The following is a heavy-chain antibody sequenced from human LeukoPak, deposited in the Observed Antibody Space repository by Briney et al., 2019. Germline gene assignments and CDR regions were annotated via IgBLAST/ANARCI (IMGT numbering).Heavy chain of an antibody. D-gene: IGHD1-7*01. V-gene: IGHV4-39*07. CDR3: ASLLELPNKSLKPYYFDY. CDR2: IYYSGST. CDR1: GGSISSSSYY. Sequence: SETLSLTCTVSGGSISSSSYYWGWIRQPPGKGLEWIGSIYYSGSTYYNPSLKSRVTISVDTSKNQFSLKLSSVTAADTAVYYCASLLELPNKSLKPYYFDYWGQGTLVTVSS. J-gene: IGHJ4*02.